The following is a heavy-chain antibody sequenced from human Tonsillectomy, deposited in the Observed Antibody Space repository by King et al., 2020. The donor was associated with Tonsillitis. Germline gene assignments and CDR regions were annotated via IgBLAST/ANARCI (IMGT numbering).Heavy chain of an antibody. V-gene: IGHV3-30*04. CDR1: GFTFSNYA. J-gene: IGHJ3*01. CDR2: ISYDEIDK. CDR3: ATDSCLGVADAFHF. Sequence: VQLVESGGGVVQPGRSLRLSCAASGFTFSNYAFHWVRQAPGKGLEWVAVISYDEIDKYFADSVRGRFTISRDNSKNTMYLDMNSLRSEDTAVYFCATDSCLGVADAFHFWGQGTLVTVSS. D-gene: IGHD3-3*01.